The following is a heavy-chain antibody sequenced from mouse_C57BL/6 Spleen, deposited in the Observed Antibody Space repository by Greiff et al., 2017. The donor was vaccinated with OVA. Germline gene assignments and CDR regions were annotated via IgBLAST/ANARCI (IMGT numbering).Heavy chain of an antibody. Sequence: EVKLVESGGGLVKPGGSLKLSCAASGFTFSSYAMSWVRQTPEKRLEWVATISDGGSYTYYPDNVKGRFTISRDNAKNNLYLQMSHLKSEDTAMYYCARVNDGYPGAYWGQGTLVTVSA. CDR2: ISDGGSYT. D-gene: IGHD2-3*01. CDR1: GFTFSSYA. V-gene: IGHV5-4*03. J-gene: IGHJ3*01. CDR3: ARVNDGYPGAY.